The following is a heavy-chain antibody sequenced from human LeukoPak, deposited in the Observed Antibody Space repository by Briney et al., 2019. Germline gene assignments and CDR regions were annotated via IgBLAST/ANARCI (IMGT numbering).Heavy chain of an antibody. J-gene: IGHJ4*02. CDR1: GYIFTSYG. Sequence: ASVKVSCKASGYIFTSYGICWVRQAPGQGLEWMGWISGYNGNTNYAQKLQGRVTMTTDTSTSTAYMELKNLRSDDTAVYYCARAEDDYGDHYSFDYWGQGTLVTVSS. V-gene: IGHV1-18*01. CDR3: ARAEDDYGDHYSFDY. CDR2: ISGYNGNT. D-gene: IGHD4-17*01.